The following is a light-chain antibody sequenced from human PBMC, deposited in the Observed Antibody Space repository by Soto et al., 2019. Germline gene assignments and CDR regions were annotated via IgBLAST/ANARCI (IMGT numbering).Light chain of an antibody. J-gene: IGKJ1*01. Sequence: DIQMTQSPSTLSASVGDRVTLTCRASQSIDTWLAWYQQKPGKAPKLLIYKASTLESGVPSRFSGRGSGTEFTLTISSLQPDDFATYFCQQYNSYRSFGQGTKVEIK. CDR1: QSIDTW. CDR3: QQYNSYRS. CDR2: KAS. V-gene: IGKV1-5*03.